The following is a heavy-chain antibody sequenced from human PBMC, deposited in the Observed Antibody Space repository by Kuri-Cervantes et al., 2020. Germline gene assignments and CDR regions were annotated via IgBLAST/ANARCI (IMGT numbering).Heavy chain of an antibody. V-gene: IGHV4-34*01. D-gene: IGHD6-13*01. J-gene: IGHJ4*02. CDR2: INHSGST. CDR1: GGSISGYY. Sequence: ESLKISCTVSGGSISGYYWSWIRQPPGKGLEWIGEINHSGSTNYNPSLKSRVTISVDTSKSQFSLKLSSVTAADTAVYYCARKPGYSSSWYYVQRNWGQGTLVTVSS. CDR3: ARKPGYSSSWYYVQRN.